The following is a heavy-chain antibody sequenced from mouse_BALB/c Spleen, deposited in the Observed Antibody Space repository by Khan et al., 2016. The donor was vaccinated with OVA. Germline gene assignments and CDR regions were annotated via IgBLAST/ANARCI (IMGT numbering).Heavy chain of an antibody. CDR1: GISLTSYA. CDR3: ARHQFPLSMDS. V-gene: IGHV2-6-2*01. CDR2: IWSDGRT. J-gene: IGHJ4*01. Sequence: QVQLKQSGPDLVAPSQSLSITCTVSGISLTSYAIHWVRQPPGKGLEWLVVIWSDGRTTYNSALKSRLSISKDNSKSQVFLKINSLQTDDTAMYYCARHQFPLSMDSWGQGTSVTVSS.